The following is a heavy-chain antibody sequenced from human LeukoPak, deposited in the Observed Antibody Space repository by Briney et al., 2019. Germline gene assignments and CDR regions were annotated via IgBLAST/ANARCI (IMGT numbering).Heavy chain of an antibody. CDR3: AKDARGYCSGGSCGGAFDI. CDR1: GFTFSSYG. CDR2: IRYDGSNK. D-gene: IGHD2-15*01. Sequence: GGSLRLSCAASGFTFSSYGMHWVRQAPGKGLEWVAFIRYDGSNKYYADSVKGRFTISRDNSKNTLYLQMNSLRAEDTAVYYCAKDARGYCSGGSCGGAFDIWGQGTMVTVSS. J-gene: IGHJ3*02. V-gene: IGHV3-30*02.